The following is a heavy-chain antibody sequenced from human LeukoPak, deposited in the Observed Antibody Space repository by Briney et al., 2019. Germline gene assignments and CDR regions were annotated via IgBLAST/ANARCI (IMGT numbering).Heavy chain of an antibody. CDR2: VNPNSGGT. CDR1: GYTFTDYY. D-gene: IGHD6-19*01. J-gene: IGHJ3*02. V-gene: IGHV1-2*02. CDR3: AREGPRSKGSGGAAFHI. Sequence: ASVTVSFKASGYTFTDYYMHWVRQAPGQGLEWLGWVNPNSGGTNYPPKFQGRLTMTRDTSISIAYMELTRLTSDDTAVYYCAREGPRSKGSGGAAFHIWGQGTMVTVSS.